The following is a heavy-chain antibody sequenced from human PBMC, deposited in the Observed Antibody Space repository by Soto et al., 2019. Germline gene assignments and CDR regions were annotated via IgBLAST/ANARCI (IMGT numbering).Heavy chain of an antibody. J-gene: IGHJ3*02. V-gene: IGHV1-18*01. D-gene: IGHD2-2*01. CDR1: GYTFTSYG. CDR3: ASFKCSSTSCYAGSYAFDI. CDR2: SSAYNGNT. Sequence: QVQLVQSGAEVKKPGAAVKVSCKASGYTFTSYGISWVRQAPGQGLEWMGWSSAYNGNTNYAQKLQGRVTMTTDTSASTAYMELRGLRSDDTAVYYCASFKCSSTSCYAGSYAFDIWGQGTMVTVSS.